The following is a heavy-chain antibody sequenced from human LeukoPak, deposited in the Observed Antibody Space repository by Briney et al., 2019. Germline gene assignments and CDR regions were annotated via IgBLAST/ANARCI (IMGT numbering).Heavy chain of an antibody. CDR3: AKTVGVNFFDY. D-gene: IGHD1-26*01. Sequence: GGSLRLSCAASGFTFGTYAMSWIRRAPGKGLEWVSSISGSGVSTFYADSVKGRFTISRDNSENTLYLQMHSLRGEDTAMYYCAKTVGVNFFDYWGQGTLVTVSS. CDR1: GFTFGTYA. V-gene: IGHV3-23*01. J-gene: IGHJ4*02. CDR2: ISGSGVST.